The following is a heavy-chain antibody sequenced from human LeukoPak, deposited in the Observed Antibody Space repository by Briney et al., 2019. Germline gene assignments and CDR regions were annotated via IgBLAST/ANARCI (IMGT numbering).Heavy chain of an antibody. CDR2: IYYSGTT. V-gene: IGHV4-59*01. CDR3: ASIGFGEFLFDY. D-gene: IGHD3-10*01. J-gene: IGHJ4*02. Sequence: SETLSLTCTVSGGSISSYYWSWIRQPPGKGLEWIGCIYYSGTTNYDPSLKSRVTISIDTSKNQFSLKLSSVTAADTAVYYCASIGFGEFLFDYWGQGTLVTVSS. CDR1: GGSISSYY.